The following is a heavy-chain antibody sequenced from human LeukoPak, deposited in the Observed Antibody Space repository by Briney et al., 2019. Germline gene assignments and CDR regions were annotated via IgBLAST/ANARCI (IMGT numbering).Heavy chain of an antibody. J-gene: IGHJ4*02. D-gene: IGHD5-12*01. V-gene: IGHV3-23*01. CDR1: GFTFSSYA. CDR2: ISGSGGST. CDR3: AKGRVREWLRTKDWYFDY. Sequence: GGSLRLSCAASGFTFSSYAMSWVRQAPGKGLEWVSAISGSGGSTYYADSVKGRFTIYRDNSKNTLYLQMNSLRAEDTAVYYCAKGRVREWLRTKDWYFDYWGQGTLVTVSS.